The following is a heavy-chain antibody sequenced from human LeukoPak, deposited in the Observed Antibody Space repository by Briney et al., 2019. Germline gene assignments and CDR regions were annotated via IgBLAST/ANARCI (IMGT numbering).Heavy chain of an antibody. V-gene: IGHV3-30-3*01. Sequence: GGSLRLSCAASGFTFSSSAMHGVRQAPDKGLEWVAVISYDGSNTYYADSVKGRFTISRDNSKNTLYLQMNSLRADDTAVYYCARDRDSSGWYEGFDYWGQGTLVTVSS. CDR1: GFTFSSSA. CDR3: ARDRDSSGWYEGFDY. CDR2: ISYDGSNT. J-gene: IGHJ4*02. D-gene: IGHD6-19*01.